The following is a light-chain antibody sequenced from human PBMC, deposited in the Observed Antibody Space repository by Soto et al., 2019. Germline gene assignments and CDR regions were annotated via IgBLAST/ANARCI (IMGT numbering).Light chain of an antibody. Sequence: QSVLTQPASVSGSPGQSITISCTGTSSDVGSYNLVSWYQQHPGKAPKLMIYEGSKRPSGVSNRFSGSKSGNTASLTISGLQAEEEADYYCCSYAGRGDVFGPGTKVTVL. CDR3: CSYAGRGDV. J-gene: IGLJ1*01. CDR1: SSDVGSYNL. CDR2: EGS. V-gene: IGLV2-23*01.